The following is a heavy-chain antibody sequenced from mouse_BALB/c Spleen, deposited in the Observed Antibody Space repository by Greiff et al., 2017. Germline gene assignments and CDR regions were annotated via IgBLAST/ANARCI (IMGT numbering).Heavy chain of an antibody. Sequence: EVKLMESGPELVKPGASVKMSCKASGYTFTSYVMHWVKQKPGQGLEWIGYINPYNDGTKYNEKFKGKATLTSDKSSSTAYMELSSLTSEDSAVYYCAKLYRYDEGFAYWGQGTLVTVSA. V-gene: IGHV1-14*01. J-gene: IGHJ3*01. CDR1: GYTFTSYV. D-gene: IGHD2-14*01. CDR3: AKLYRYDEGFAY. CDR2: INPYNDGT.